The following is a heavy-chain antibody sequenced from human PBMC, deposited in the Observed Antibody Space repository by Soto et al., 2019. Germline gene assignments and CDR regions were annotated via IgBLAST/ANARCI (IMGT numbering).Heavy chain of an antibody. Sequence: PGGSLRLSXAASGFIFSSYSMNWVRQAPGKGLEWVSSISSSSSYIYYADSVKGRFTISRDNAKNSLYLQMNSLRAEDTAVYYCAAYCSSTSCYYGVYNWFDPWGQGTLVTVSS. J-gene: IGHJ5*02. V-gene: IGHV3-21*01. CDR2: ISSSSSYI. D-gene: IGHD2-2*01. CDR1: GFIFSSYS. CDR3: AAYCSSTSCYYGVYNWFDP.